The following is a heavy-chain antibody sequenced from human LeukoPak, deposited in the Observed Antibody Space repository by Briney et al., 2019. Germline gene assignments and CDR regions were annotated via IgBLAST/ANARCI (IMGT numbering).Heavy chain of an antibody. J-gene: IGHJ4*02. Sequence: SETLSLTCTVSGGSISSYYWSWIRQPPGKGLEWIGYIYYSGSTNYNPSLKSRVTISVDTSKNQFSLKLSSVTAADTAVYYCARGVAGTGYWGQGTLVTVSS. D-gene: IGHD6-19*01. CDR1: GGSISSYY. V-gene: IGHV4-59*01. CDR3: ARGVAGTGY. CDR2: IYYSGST.